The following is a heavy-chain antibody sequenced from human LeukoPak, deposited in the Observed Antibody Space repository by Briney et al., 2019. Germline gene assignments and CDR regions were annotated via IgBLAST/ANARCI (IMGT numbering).Heavy chain of an antibody. V-gene: IGHV4-59*01. D-gene: IGHD6-13*01. CDR1: GGSISSYY. J-gene: IGHJ4*02. CDR2: IYYSEST. Sequence: PSETLSLTCTVSGGSISSYYWSWIRQPPGNGLGWIGYIYYSESTNKNPPLNSRVPISVDTSKNQFSLKLSSVTAADTALYYSARASYQVAAGLFDYWGQGTLVTVSS. CDR3: ARASYQVAAGLFDY.